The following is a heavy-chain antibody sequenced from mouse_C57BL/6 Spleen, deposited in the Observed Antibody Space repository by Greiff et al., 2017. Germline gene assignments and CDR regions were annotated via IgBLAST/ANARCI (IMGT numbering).Heavy chain of an antibody. CDR2: ISGGGGNT. V-gene: IGHV5-9*01. Sequence: EVMLVESGGGLVKPGGSLKLSCAASGFTFSSYTMSWVRQTPEKRLEWVATISGGGGNTYYPDSVKGRFTISRDNAKNTLYLQMSSLRSEDTALYYCARDDYYGSSTLFAYWGQGTLVTVSA. CDR3: ARDDYYGSSTLFAY. CDR1: GFTFSSYT. J-gene: IGHJ3*01. D-gene: IGHD1-1*01.